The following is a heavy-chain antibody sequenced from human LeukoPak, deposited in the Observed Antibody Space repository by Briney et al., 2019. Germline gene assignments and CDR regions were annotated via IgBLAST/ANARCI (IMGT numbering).Heavy chain of an antibody. Sequence: PSETLSLTCTVSGYSISSGYYWSWIRQPPGKGLEWIGYIYYSGSTNYNPSLKSRVTISVDTSKNQFSLKLSSVTAADTAVYYCARGTPSYVWGRSPYDYWGQGTLVTVSS. V-gene: IGHV4-61*01. CDR2: IYYSGST. J-gene: IGHJ4*02. D-gene: IGHD3-16*01. CDR3: ARGTPSYVWGRSPYDY. CDR1: GYSISSGYY.